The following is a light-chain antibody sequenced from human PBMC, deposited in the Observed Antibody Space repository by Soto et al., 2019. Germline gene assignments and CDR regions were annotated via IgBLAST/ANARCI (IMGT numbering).Light chain of an antibody. V-gene: IGKV3-15*01. J-gene: IGKJ1*01. CDR3: QQYNNWGT. Sequence: EIVMTQSPATLSVSPGERATLSCRASQSVSSNLAWYQQKPGQAPRLLIYGASTRATGIPARFSGSGSGTDYTVTISSLQSEDFAVYYCQQYNNWGTFGQGTKVEIK. CDR2: GAS. CDR1: QSVSSN.